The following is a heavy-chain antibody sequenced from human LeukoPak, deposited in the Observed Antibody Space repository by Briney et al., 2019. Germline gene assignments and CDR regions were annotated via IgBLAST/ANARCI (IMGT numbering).Heavy chain of an antibody. CDR3: ARSNVGGPARKYYFDY. Sequence: SQTLSLTCAISGDSVSSKITAWNWIRQSPSRGLEWLGRTYYRSKWYNDDALSVRSRISINADTSKNQVSLQLNSVTAADTAVYYCARSNVGGPARKYYFDYWGQGTLVTVSS. CDR2: TYYRSKWYN. CDR1: GDSVSSKITA. V-gene: IGHV6-1*01. D-gene: IGHD3-16*01. J-gene: IGHJ4*02.